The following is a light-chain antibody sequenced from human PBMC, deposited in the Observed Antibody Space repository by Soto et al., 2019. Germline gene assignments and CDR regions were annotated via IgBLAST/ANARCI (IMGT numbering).Light chain of an antibody. CDR1: SSDVGSYDL. CDR2: EVT. J-gene: IGLJ2*01. CDR3: CSYANSNTLL. Sequence: QSALTQPASVSGSPGQSITISCTGTSSDVGSYDLVSWYQQHPGTAPKLIIYEVTKRPSGVSNRFSGSKSGNTASPTISGLQAEDVSDYYCCSYANSNTLLFGGGTKLTVL. V-gene: IGLV2-23*02.